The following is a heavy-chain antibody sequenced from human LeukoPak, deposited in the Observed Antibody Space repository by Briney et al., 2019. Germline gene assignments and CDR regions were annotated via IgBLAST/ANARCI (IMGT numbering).Heavy chain of an antibody. CDR3: ARGKVPVAGTGFDY. Sequence: GGSLRLSCAASGFSVSSNYLSWVRQAPGKGLEWVSVMYSGGSTFYADPVKGRFTISRDNSKNTLYLQMNSLRAEDTAVYYCARGKVPVAGTGFDYWGQGTLVTVSS. CDR1: GFSVSSNY. J-gene: IGHJ4*02. D-gene: IGHD6-19*01. V-gene: IGHV3-53*01. CDR2: MYSGGST.